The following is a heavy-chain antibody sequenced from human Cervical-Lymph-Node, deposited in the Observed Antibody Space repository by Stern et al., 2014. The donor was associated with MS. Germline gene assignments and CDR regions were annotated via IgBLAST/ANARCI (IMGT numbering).Heavy chain of an antibody. Sequence: EVQLLESGGGLVQPGGSLTLSCATSGFSFSTYSMNWVRQAPGKGLQWLSYISSSGGSIYYADSVKGRFTISRDNAKNSLYLQMNSLRAEDTAMYYCATDYASYTSWGQGTLVTVSS. CDR3: ATDYASYTS. D-gene: IGHD4/OR15-4a*01. CDR1: GFSFSTYS. CDR2: ISSSGGSI. V-gene: IGHV3-48*01. J-gene: IGHJ4*02.